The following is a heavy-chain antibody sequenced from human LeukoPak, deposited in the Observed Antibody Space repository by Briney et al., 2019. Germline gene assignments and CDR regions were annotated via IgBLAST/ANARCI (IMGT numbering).Heavy chain of an antibody. CDR1: GYSISSGFY. CDR2: IYRSGTT. J-gene: IGHJ4*02. V-gene: IGHV4-38-2*01. CDR3: ARTSTGTTDSFDY. D-gene: IGHD1-7*01. Sequence: SETLSLTCAVSGYSISSGFYWGCIRQPPGKGMEWIGTIYRSGTTYYNPSLKSRVTISADTSKNQFSLKLSSVTAADTALYYCARTSTGTTDSFDYWGQGTLVTVSS.